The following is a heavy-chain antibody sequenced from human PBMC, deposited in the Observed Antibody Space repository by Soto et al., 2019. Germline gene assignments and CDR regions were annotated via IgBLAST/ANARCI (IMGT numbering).Heavy chain of an antibody. V-gene: IGHV3-23*01. CDR1: GFTFSSFA. CDR3: AKRGGYDYVWKSYRPDY. D-gene: IGHD3-16*02. CDR2: LSGSGGDT. J-gene: IGHJ4*02. Sequence: PGGSLRLSCVASGFTFSSFAMSWVRQAPGKGLEWVSTLSGSGGDTYYASSVNGRFTISRDKSKNTLYLQMDRLRVEDTAVYYCAKRGGYDYVWKSYRPDYWGQGTLVTVS.